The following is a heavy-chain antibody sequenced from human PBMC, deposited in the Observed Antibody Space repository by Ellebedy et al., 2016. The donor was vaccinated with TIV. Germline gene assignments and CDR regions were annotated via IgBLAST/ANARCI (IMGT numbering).Heavy chain of an antibody. CDR2: IQYDGSDK. V-gene: IGHV3-30*02. CDR1: GFSFRYYG. CDR3: AKLIQHTERGAFNI. Sequence: GESLKISCAASGFSFRYYGMYWVRQAPGKGLEWAAFIQYDGSDKHYSDSVKGRFTVSRDSSKNTLYLQMNSLRPEDTAVYYCAKLIQHTERGAFNIWGQGTMVTVSS. J-gene: IGHJ3*02. D-gene: IGHD1-1*01.